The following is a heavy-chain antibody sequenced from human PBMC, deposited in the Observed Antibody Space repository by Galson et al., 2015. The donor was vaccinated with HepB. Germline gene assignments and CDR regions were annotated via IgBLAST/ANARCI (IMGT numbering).Heavy chain of an antibody. CDR1: GFIFSAYD. V-gene: IGHV3-13*01. CDR2: VGVAGHT. J-gene: IGHJ1*01. Sequence: SLRLSCAASGFIFSAYDMHWVRQAPGKRLEWVSGVGVAGHTWYPDSVKGRFTISRENAKNSLYLQMNSLRVEDTALYYCARDIGPLTMTRGYLASWGQGTLVTITS. CDR3: ARDIGPLTMTRGYLAS. D-gene: IGHD3-10*01.